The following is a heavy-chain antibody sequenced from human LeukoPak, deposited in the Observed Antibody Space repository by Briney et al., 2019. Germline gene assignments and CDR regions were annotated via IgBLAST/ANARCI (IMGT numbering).Heavy chain of an antibody. CDR2: INPTGGSA. Sequence: ASVKVSCKASGYTFTNYYIHWVRQAPGQGLEWMGIINPTGGSASYAQKFQGRVSMTSDTSTSTAYMELRSLRSDDTAVYYCARVEVPTALLGFDYWGQGTLVTVSS. CDR3: ARVEVPTALLGFDY. CDR1: GYTFTNYY. V-gene: IGHV1-46*01. D-gene: IGHD2-2*01. J-gene: IGHJ4*02.